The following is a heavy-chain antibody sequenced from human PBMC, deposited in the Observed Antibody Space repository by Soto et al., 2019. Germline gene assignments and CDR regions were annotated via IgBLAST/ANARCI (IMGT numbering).Heavy chain of an antibody. J-gene: IGHJ4*02. CDR3: ARMMRVVATISPTVYFDY. D-gene: IGHD5-12*01. Sequence: SETLSLTCTVSGGSINNYYWSWIRQPPGNGLEWIGHIYYSGNTHYNPSLRSRVTISIDTSKNEFSLKLSSVTAADTAVYYCARMMRVVATISPTVYFDYWGQGTLVTVSS. V-gene: IGHV4-59*01. CDR1: GGSINNYY. CDR2: IYYSGNT.